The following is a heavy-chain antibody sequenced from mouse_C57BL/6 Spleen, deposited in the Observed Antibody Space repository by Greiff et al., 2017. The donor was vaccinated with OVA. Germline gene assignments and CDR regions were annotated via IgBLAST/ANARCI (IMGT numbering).Heavy chain of an antibody. Sequence: EVKVVESGGGLVKPGGSLKLSCAASGFTFSSYTMSWVRQTPEKRLEWVATISGGGGNTYYPDSVKGRFTISRDNAKNTLYLQMSSLRSEDTALYYCARDGYYEDYYAMDYWGQGTSVTVSS. D-gene: IGHD2-3*01. CDR3: ARDGYYEDYYAMDY. CDR2: ISGGGGNT. J-gene: IGHJ4*01. CDR1: GFTFSSYT. V-gene: IGHV5-9*01.